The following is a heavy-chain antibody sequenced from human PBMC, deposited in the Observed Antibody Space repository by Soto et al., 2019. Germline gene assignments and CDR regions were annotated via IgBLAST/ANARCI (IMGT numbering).Heavy chain of an antibody. D-gene: IGHD3-10*01. CDR2: ISHSGST. J-gene: IGHJ6*02. CDR3: ARDSITVIGGEIYYYFGMDV. V-gene: IGHV4-34*01. CDR1: GGSFSAYH. Sequence: SETLSLTCAVSGGSFSAYHWTWIRQTPGKGLEWIGEISHSGSTNYKPSLKSRVTTSADPSKKQFSLNLTSMTAAESGVYYCARDSITVIGGEIYYYFGMDVWGQGTMVTVSS.